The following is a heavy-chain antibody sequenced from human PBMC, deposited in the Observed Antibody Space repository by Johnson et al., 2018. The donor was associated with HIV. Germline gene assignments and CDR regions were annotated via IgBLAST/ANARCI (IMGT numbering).Heavy chain of an antibody. CDR1: GFTFSNYA. Sequence: QVQLVESGGGVVQPGRSLRLSCTASGFTFSNYAIHWVRQAPGKGLEWVTVISYDGSNQYYADSVKGRFTISRDNSKNTLYLQMYSLRAEDTAVYYCARGDSSGEAFDIWVQGTMVTVSS. D-gene: IGHD3-22*01. CDR2: ISYDGSNQ. CDR3: ARGDSSGEAFDI. J-gene: IGHJ3*02. V-gene: IGHV3-30*04.